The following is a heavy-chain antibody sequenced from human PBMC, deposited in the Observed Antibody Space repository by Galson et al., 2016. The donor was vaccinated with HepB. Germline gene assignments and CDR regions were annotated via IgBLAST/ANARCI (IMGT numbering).Heavy chain of an antibody. CDR2: IYWDDDK. V-gene: IGHV2-5*02. Sequence: PALVKPTQTLTLTCSFSGFSLRTTGVGVGWIRQPPGKALEWLALIYWDDDKRYSPSLKSRLTTTKDPSKNQVVLKMTNMDPVDTATYYCVHRRLGFYCSGTGCYFDYWGQGTLVTVSS. D-gene: IGHD2-15*01. CDR3: VHRRLGFYCSGTGCYFDY. J-gene: IGHJ4*02. CDR1: GFSLRTTGVG.